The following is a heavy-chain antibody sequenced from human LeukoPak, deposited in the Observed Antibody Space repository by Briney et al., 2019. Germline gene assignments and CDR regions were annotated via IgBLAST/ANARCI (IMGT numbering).Heavy chain of an antibody. CDR3: AKDSDSSGFFEPPDF. CDR1: GFTFNDYA. D-gene: IGHD3-22*01. V-gene: IGHV3-43D*03. CDR2: INWSGVST. J-gene: IGHJ4*02. Sequence: GGSLRLSCAASGFTFNDYAMPWVRQAPGKGLEWVTLINWSGVSTYYADSVKGRFTISRDNNKDSLFLQMSSLRPEDTALYYCAKDSDSSGFFEPPDFWGQGTLVTVSS.